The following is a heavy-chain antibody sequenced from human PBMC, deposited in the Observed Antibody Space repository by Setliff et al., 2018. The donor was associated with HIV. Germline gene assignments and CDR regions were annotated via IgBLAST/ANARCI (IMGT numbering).Heavy chain of an antibody. D-gene: IGHD6-19*01. Sequence: SETLSLTCTVSGDSISTDYWTWIRQPPGKGLEWIGYIYNSASTSHNPSLKSRVTISVDTSKNQFSLRLSSVTAADTALYYCARLYVVADYYFDYWGQGTLVTVSS. CDR2: IYNSAST. CDR3: ARLYVVADYYFDY. CDR1: GDSISTDY. J-gene: IGHJ4*02. V-gene: IGHV4-4*08.